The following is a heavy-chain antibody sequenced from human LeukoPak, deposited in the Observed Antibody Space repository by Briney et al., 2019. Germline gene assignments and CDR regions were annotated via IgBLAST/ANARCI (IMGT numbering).Heavy chain of an antibody. V-gene: IGHV1-69*13. D-gene: IGHD3-10*01. J-gene: IGHJ3*02. CDR1: GGTFSSYS. CDR3: ARDRPGDEAFDI. Sequence: SVKVSCKASGGTFSSYSISWVRQAPGQGLEWMGGIIPIFGTANYAQKFQGRVTITADESTSTAYMELSSLRSEDTAVYYCARDRPGDEAFDIWGQGTTVTVSS. CDR2: IIPIFGTA.